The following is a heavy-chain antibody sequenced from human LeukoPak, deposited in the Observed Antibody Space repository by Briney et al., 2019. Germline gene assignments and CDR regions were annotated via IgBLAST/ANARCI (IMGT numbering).Heavy chain of an antibody. Sequence: AGGSLRLSCAASGFTVSSNYMSRVRQSPGKGLEWVSLIYSGGSTYYADSVKGRFTISRDNAKNLLYLQMNSLRVEDTAIYYCAREDSVDALDIWGQGTMVIVSS. CDR1: GFTVSSNY. CDR3: AREDSVDALDI. CDR2: IYSGGST. D-gene: IGHD3-10*01. V-gene: IGHV3-53*01. J-gene: IGHJ3*02.